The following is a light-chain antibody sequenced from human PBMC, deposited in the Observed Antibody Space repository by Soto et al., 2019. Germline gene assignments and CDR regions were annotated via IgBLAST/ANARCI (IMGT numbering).Light chain of an antibody. CDR1: SSDVGGYNY. CDR2: DVN. J-gene: IGLJ1*01. Sequence: QSVLTQPRSVSGSPGQSVTISCTGTSSDVGGYNYLSWFQQHPGKAPKLMIYDVNKRPSGVPDRFSGSKSGNTASLTISGLQAEDEADYYCNSYTTLSNRVFGTGTKLTVL. CDR3: NSYTTLSNRV. V-gene: IGLV2-11*01.